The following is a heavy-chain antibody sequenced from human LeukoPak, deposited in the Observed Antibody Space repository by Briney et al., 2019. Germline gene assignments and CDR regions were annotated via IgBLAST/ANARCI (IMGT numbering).Heavy chain of an antibody. CDR1: GFIFSSYW. J-gene: IGHJ4*02. V-gene: IGHV3-7*01. CDR3: ARDKEAAVDFWSGYYPL. D-gene: IGHD3-3*01. Sequence: GGSLRLSCAASGFIFSSYWMGWVRQAPGKGLEWVANIERDGSEKYYVDSVKGRFTISRDNAQNSLYLQMNSLRAEDTAVYYCARDKEAAVDFWSGYYPLWGQGTLVTVSS. CDR2: IERDGSEK.